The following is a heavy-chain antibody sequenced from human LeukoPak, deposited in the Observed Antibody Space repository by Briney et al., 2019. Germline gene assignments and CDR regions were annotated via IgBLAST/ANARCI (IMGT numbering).Heavy chain of an antibody. J-gene: IGHJ4*02. V-gene: IGHV1-2*02. CDR1: GYTFTGYY. Sequence: ASVKVSCKASGYTFTGYYMHWVRQAPGQGLEWMGWINPNSGGTNYAQKFQGRVTMTRDTSISTAYMELSRLRSDDTAVYYCARASYDYVWGSYRSASPLDYWGQGTLVTVSS. CDR3: ARASYDYVWGSYRSASPLDY. CDR2: INPNSGGT. D-gene: IGHD3-16*02.